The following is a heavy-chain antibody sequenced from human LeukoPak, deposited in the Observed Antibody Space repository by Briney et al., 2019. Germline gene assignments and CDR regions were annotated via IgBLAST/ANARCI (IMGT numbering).Heavy chain of an antibody. CDR1: GFTFSSYW. CDR3: TLNLVAAAEDH. Sequence: GGSLRLSCAASGFTFSSYWMTWVRQAPGKGLEWVANIKPDGSVGYYVDSVRGRFIISRDNAGNSLYLQMNSLRVEDTAVYYCTLNLVAAAEDHWGQGTLVIVSS. J-gene: IGHJ4*02. V-gene: IGHV3-7*01. CDR2: IKPDGSVG. D-gene: IGHD2-15*01.